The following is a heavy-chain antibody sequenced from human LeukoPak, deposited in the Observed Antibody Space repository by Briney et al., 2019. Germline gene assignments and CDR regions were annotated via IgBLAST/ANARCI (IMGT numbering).Heavy chain of an antibody. CDR2: IKGDGSEK. CDR3: ASYRVSHGMDV. CDR1: GFTFSTYW. Sequence: GGSLRLSCAASGFTFSTYWMAWVRQAPGKGLEWVANIKGDGSEKYHGDSVTGRFTISRDNAKNSLYLQMNSLRAEDTAIYCCASYRVSHGMDVWGQGTTVTVSS. J-gene: IGHJ6*02. D-gene: IGHD1-26*01. V-gene: IGHV3-7*01.